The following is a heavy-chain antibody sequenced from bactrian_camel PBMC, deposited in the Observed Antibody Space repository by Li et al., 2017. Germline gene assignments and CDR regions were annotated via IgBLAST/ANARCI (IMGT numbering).Heavy chain of an antibody. J-gene: IGHJ6*01. CDR3: TSDRGGSMTWTPPFGY. CDR1: RRTYSTYR. D-gene: IGHD1*01. V-gene: IGHV3S53*01. Sequence: HVQLVESGGGSVQAGGSLSVSCTVSRRTYSTYRMAWFRQAPGKEREGVATFSTGGTTIYADSVTGRFTIFRDNAKNALYLQMNSLEIEDTAVYYCTSDRGGSMTWTPPFGYWGQGTQVTVS. CDR2: FSTGGTT.